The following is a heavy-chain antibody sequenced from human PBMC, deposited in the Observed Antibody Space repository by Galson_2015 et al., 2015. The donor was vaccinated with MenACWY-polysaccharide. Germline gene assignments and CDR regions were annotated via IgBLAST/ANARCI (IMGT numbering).Heavy chain of an antibody. CDR2: TYYRSKWYS. J-gene: IGHJ4*02. Sequence: CAISGDSVSSGSATWNWIRQSPSRGLEWLGRTYYRSKWYSDYAVSVKGRITINPDTSQNQFSLQLNSVTPEDTAVYYCARDRADFLTGRSNYFDLWGPGTLVIVSS. CDR3: ARDRADFLTGRSNYFDL. CDR1: GDSVSSGSAT. D-gene: IGHD3-9*01. V-gene: IGHV6-1*01.